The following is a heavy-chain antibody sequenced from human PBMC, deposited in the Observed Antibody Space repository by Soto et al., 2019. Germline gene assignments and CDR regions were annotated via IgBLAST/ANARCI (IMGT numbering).Heavy chain of an antibody. J-gene: IGHJ4*01. Sequence: GGSLRLSCAASGFSFYNYRMHWVRQAPGKGLEWISYISGAGRTIFYAASVRGRFTISRDNGENSLYLQMNSLRAEDTAVYYCAREDYYDTRGPEYWGHGTLVTVSS. CDR3: AREDYYDTRGPEY. CDR2: ISGAGRTI. CDR1: GFSFYNYR. V-gene: IGHV3-48*01. D-gene: IGHD3-22*01.